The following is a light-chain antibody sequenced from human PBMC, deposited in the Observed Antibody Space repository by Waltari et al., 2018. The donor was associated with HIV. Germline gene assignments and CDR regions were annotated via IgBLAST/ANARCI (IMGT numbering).Light chain of an antibody. V-gene: IGKV3-20*01. CDR2: DAF. CDR3: QQYVKSPYT. J-gene: IGKJ2*01. Sequence: TQSPDTLSVSPGERAPLSCRASQRVSSNLAWYQQKPGQAPRLLIYDAFSRATGIPDRFSGRGSGTDFSLTISRLEPEDFAVYFCQQYVKSPYTFGQGTKLEIK. CDR1: QRVSSN.